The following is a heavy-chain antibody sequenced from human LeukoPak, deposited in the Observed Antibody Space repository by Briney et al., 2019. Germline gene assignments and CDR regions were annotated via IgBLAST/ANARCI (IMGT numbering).Heavy chain of an antibody. Sequence: AASVKVSCKASGYTFTSYGISWVRQAPGQGLEWMGWISAYNGNTNYAQKLQGRVTMTTDTSTSTAYMELSSLRSEDTAVYYCARDRNGYCSSTSCRLGYWGQGTLVTVSP. V-gene: IGHV1-18*01. J-gene: IGHJ4*02. D-gene: IGHD2-2*03. CDR3: ARDRNGYCSSTSCRLGY. CDR2: ISAYNGNT. CDR1: GYTFTSYG.